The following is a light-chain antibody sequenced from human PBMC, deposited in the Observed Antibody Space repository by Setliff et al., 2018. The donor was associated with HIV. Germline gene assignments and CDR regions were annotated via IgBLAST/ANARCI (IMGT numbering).Light chain of an antibody. Sequence: QSALAQPASVSGSPGQSSTISCTATNSDISDYNYVSWYQHHPGEAPKLLISDVTNRPSGVSNRFSGSKSGNTAFLTISGLQAEDEGDYYCTSYTPITTFVLFGGGTKVTVL. CDR2: DVT. J-gene: IGLJ2*01. CDR3: TSYTPITTFVL. CDR1: NSDISDYNY. V-gene: IGLV2-14*03.